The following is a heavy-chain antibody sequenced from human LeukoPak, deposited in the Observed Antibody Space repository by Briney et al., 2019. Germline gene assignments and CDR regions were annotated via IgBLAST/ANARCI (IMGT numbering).Heavy chain of an antibody. J-gene: IGHJ4*02. D-gene: IGHD6-19*01. V-gene: IGHV4-59*01. Sequence: SETLSLTCTVSGGSISSYYWSWIRQPPGKGLEWIGYISYSGITNYNPSHKSRVTISIDTSKNQFSLKLNSVTAADTAVYFCARDAYTSGFRFVDYWGPGILVTVSS. CDR2: ISYSGIT. CDR1: GGSISSYY. CDR3: ARDAYTSGFRFVDY.